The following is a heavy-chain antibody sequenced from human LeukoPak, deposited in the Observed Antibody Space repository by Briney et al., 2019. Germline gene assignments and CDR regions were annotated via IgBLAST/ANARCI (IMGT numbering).Heavy chain of an antibody. V-gene: IGHV1-2*02. Sequence: ASGKVSCKASGYTFTDSYKHWVRQAPGQGLEWMGWFDPNSGGTNYAQKFQDSVTKTRATSVNTAFMELSRLKSDDTAIYYCARGRGTTMVRGVITNYFDVWGRGSLVTVSS. J-gene: IGHJ2*01. CDR2: FDPNSGGT. CDR1: GYTFTDSY. CDR3: ARGRGTTMVRGVITNYFDV. D-gene: IGHD3-10*01.